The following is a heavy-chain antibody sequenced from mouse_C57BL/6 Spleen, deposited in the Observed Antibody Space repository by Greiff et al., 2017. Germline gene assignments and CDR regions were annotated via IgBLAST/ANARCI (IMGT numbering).Heavy chain of an antibody. D-gene: IGHD1-1*02. CDR3: ARGNYSFAY. Sequence: EVKVEESEGGLVQPGSSMKLSCTASGFTFSDYYMAWVRQVPEKGLEWVANINYDGSSTYYLDSLKSRFIISRDNAKNILYLQMSSLKSEDTATYYCARGNYSFAYWGQGTLVTVSA. J-gene: IGHJ3*01. V-gene: IGHV5-16*01. CDR2: INYDGSST. CDR1: GFTFSDYY.